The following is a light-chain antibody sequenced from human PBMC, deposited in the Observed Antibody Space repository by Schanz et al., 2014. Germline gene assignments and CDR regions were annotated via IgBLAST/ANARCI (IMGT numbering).Light chain of an antibody. V-gene: IGKV3D-11*01. CDR3: QQRSNSFT. J-gene: IGKJ3*01. Sequence: ENVLTQSPATLSVSPGERATLSCRASQGLGSLLAWYQQNPGQGPRVLIYDASNRAEGIPARFSGSGSGTDFTLTISGLEPDDFAVYYCQQRSNSFTFGPGTKLD. CDR2: DAS. CDR1: QGLGSL.